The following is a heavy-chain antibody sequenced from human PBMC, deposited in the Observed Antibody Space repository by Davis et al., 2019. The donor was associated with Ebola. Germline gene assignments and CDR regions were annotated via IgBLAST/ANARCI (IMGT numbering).Heavy chain of an antibody. V-gene: IGHV1-69*04. CDR3: ATMPRAYSSSWYYFDY. D-gene: IGHD6-13*01. CDR2: IIPILGIA. Sequence: SVKVSCKASVGTFSSYAISWVRQAPGQGFEWMGRIIPILGIANYAQKFQGRVTITADKSTSTAYVGLSSLRSDDTDVYFCATMPRAYSSSWYYFDYWGQGTLVTVSS. CDR1: VGTFSSYA. J-gene: IGHJ4*02.